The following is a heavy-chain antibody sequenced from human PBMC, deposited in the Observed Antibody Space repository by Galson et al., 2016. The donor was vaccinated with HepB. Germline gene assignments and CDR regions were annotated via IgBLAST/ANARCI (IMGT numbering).Heavy chain of an antibody. Sequence: SVKVSCKASGYSFADYHMQWVRQAPGQGLEWLGTIHPGGVSTNVAQRFRDRLTLTRDTSTSTFYLALTRLRSDDTATYFCEKDSHNWSFDYWGQGALVTVSS. V-gene: IGHV1-46*01. D-gene: IGHD5-24*01. J-gene: IGHJ4*02. CDR1: GYSFADYH. CDR3: EKDSHNWSFDY. CDR2: IHPGGVST.